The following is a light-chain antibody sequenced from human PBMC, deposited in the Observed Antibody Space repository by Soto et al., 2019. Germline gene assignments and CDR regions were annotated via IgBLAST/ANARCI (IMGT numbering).Light chain of an antibody. J-gene: IGKJ5*01. CDR3: QHYVMSSIP. CDR2: GAS. V-gene: IGKV3-20*01. CDR1: QSVSSTA. Sequence: VLPQSPGTLSLSPGERVTILCLASQSVSSTALAWYQQKPGQTPRLLIYGASSRATGTPDRMSGGGSGTHFTLTISRLEPEDFAVDYCQHYVMSSIPFGQGARLEI.